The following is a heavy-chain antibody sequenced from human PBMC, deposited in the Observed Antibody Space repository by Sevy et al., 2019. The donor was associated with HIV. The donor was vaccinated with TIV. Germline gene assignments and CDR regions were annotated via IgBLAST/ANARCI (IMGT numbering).Heavy chain of an antibody. D-gene: IGHD4-17*01. J-gene: IGHJ4*02. CDR1: GGSISSGGYY. Sequence: SETLSLTCTVSGGSISSGGYYWSWIRQHPGKGLEWIGYIYYSGSTYYNPSIKSRVTISVDTSKNQFSLKLSSVTAADTAVYYCASELTPPTVTTGNYFDYWGQGTLVTVSS. CDR3: ASELTPPTVTTGNYFDY. CDR2: IYYSGST. V-gene: IGHV4-31*03.